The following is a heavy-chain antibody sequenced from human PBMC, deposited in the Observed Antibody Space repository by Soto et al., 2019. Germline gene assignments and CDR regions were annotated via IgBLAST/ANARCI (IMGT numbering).Heavy chain of an antibody. J-gene: IGHJ4*02. D-gene: IGHD6-13*01. V-gene: IGHV3-21*01. Sequence: GGSLRLSCAASGFTFSSYSMNWVRQAPGKGLEWVSSISSSSSYIYYADSVKGRFTISRDNAKNSLYLQMNSLRAEDTAVYYCASQEQQLAHKFDYWGQGTLVTVSS. CDR3: ASQEQQLAHKFDY. CDR1: GFTFSSYS. CDR2: ISSSSSYI.